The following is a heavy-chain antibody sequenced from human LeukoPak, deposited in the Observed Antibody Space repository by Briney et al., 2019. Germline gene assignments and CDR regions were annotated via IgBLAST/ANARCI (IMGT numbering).Heavy chain of an antibody. D-gene: IGHD3-9*01. J-gene: IGHJ4*02. CDR2: IYHSGST. CDR3: ARSVLTGYLDY. Sequence: SETLSLTCTVSGGSISSYYWSWIRQSPGKGLEWIGSIYHSGSTYYNPSLKSRVTTSVDTSKNQFSLKLSSVTAADTAVYYCARSVLTGYLDYWGQGTLVTVSS. CDR1: GGSISSYY. V-gene: IGHV4-59*08.